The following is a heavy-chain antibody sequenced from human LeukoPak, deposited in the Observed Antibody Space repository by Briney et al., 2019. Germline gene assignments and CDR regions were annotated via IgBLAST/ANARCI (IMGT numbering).Heavy chain of an antibody. J-gene: IGHJ5*01. CDR3: ARTSSWYAGAWFDS. Sequence: SETLSLTCTVSRGSIRTADYYWAWVRQPPGEGLEWLVSIYFSGTPYFNPSLKSRVAVSIDTSKNQFSLKVTSVNASDTAVYFCARTSSWYAGAWFDSWGQGTLVTVSS. V-gene: IGHV4-39*01. CDR2: IYFSGTP. D-gene: IGHD6-13*01. CDR1: RGSIRTADYY.